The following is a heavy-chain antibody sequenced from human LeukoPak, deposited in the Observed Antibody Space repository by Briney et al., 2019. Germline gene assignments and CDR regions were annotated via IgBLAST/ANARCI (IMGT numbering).Heavy chain of an antibody. CDR3: VSSSSGWYRFQY. J-gene: IGHJ4*02. CDR1: GFTFSNYA. Sequence: QAGGSLRLSCAASGFTFSNYAMSWVRQAPGKGLEWVSAISGSGGNTYYADSVKGRFTISRDNSRSTLYLQMNSLRAEDTAVYYCVSSSSGWYRFQYWGQGTLVTVSS. CDR2: ISGSGGNT. V-gene: IGHV3-23*01. D-gene: IGHD6-19*01.